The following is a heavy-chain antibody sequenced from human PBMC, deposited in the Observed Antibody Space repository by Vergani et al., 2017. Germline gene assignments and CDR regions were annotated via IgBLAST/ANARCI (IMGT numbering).Heavy chain of an antibody. CDR3: ARGIYGDYVSYYGMDV. J-gene: IGHJ6*02. D-gene: IGHD4-17*01. V-gene: IGHV4-59*01. CDR2: IYYSGGT. Sequence: QVQLQESGPGLVKPSETLSLTCTVSGGSISSYYWSWIRQPSGKGLEWIGYIYYSGGTNYNPSLKSRVTISVDTSKNQFSLKLSSVTAADTAVYYCARGIYGDYVSYYGMDVWGQGTTVTVSS. CDR1: GGSISSYY.